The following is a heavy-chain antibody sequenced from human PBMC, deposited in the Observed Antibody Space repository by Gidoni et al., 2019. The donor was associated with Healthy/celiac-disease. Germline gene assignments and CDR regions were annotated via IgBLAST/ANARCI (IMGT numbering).Heavy chain of an antibody. CDR2: IYTSGST. V-gene: IGHV4-61*02. CDR1: GGPISSGSYY. CDR3: ARGHNWKGFDY. J-gene: IGHJ4*02. D-gene: IGHD1-20*01. Sequence: QVQLQESGPGLVRPPQPLSLPCTVPGGPISSGSYYWSWIRQPAGKGLEWIGRIYTSGSTNYNPSLKSRVTISVDTSKNQFSLKLSSVTAADTAVYYCARGHNWKGFDYWGQGTLVTVSS.